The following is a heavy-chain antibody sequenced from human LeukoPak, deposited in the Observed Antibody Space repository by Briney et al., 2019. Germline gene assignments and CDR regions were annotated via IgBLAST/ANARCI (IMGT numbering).Heavy chain of an antibody. CDR1: GFTVSSDY. J-gene: IGHJ3*02. D-gene: IGHD2-21*02. CDR3: AKHQLKGDSPYVM. Sequence: GGSLRLSCAASGFTVSSDYMSWVRQAPGQGLEWVSVIYRGGDTYYADSVKGRFTISRDNSKNTVYLEMNSLRAEDTAVYHCAKHQLKGDSPYVMWGQGTMVTVSS. CDR2: IYRGGDT. V-gene: IGHV3-53*01.